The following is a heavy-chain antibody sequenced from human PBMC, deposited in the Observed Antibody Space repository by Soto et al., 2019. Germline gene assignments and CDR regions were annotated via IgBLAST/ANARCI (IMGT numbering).Heavy chain of an antibody. CDR3: AHRLAAGPNSLLYYYYGMDV. CDR2: IYWNDDK. D-gene: IGHD6-13*01. V-gene: IGHV2-5*01. CDR1: GFSLSTSGVG. Sequence: QITLKESGPTLVKPTQTLTLTCTFSGFSLSTSGVGVDWIRQPPGKALEWLALIYWNDDKRYSPSLKSRLTITKDTSKNQVVLTMTNMDPVDTATYYCAHRLAAGPNSLLYYYYGMDVWGQGTTVTVSS. J-gene: IGHJ6*02.